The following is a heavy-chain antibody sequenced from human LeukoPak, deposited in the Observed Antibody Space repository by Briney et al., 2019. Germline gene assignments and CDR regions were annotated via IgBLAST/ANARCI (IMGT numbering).Heavy chain of an antibody. CDR2: INPNSGGT. CDR3: ARARRITMVRGVLNWFDP. V-gene: IGHV1-2*02. D-gene: IGHD3-10*01. J-gene: IGHJ5*02. CDR1: GYTFTGYY. Sequence: GASVKVSCKASGYTFTGYYMHWVRQAPGQGLEWMGWINPNSGGTNYAQKFQGRVTMTRDTSISTAYMELSRLRSDDTAVYYCARARRITMVRGVLNWFDPWGQGTLVTVSS.